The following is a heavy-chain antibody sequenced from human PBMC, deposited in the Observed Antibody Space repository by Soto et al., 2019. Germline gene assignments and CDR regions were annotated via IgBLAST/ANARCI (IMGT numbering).Heavy chain of an antibody. Sequence: QVQLQESGPGVVKPSETLSLACTVSDASVSSHHWTWIRQPPGKGLEWIGDYSDSASYSPSLKSRVTISADTSKNQFSLNLSSVTAADTAVYYCAAYWRGEGGRGYWGQGTLVTVSS. D-gene: IGHD3-16*01. CDR2: DYSDSA. J-gene: IGHJ4*02. CDR3: AAYWRGEGGRGY. V-gene: IGHV4-59*08. CDR1: DASVSSHH.